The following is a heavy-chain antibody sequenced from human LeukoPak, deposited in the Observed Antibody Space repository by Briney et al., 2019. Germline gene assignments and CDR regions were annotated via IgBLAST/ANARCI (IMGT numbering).Heavy chain of an antibody. D-gene: IGHD3-9*01. Sequence: GGSLRLSCAASGIIVSSNYMSWVRQAPGKGLEWVSVIYSGGTTYYADSVKGRFTISRGNSKNTLYLQMNSLRAEDTAVYYCARVPATTILTYFDYWGQGTLVTVSS. CDR1: GIIVSSNY. J-gene: IGHJ4*02. CDR3: ARVPATTILTYFDY. CDR2: IYSGGTT. V-gene: IGHV3-66*02.